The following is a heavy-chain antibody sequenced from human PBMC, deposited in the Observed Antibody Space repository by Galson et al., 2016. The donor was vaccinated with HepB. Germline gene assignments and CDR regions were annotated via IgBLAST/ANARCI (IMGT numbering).Heavy chain of an antibody. J-gene: IGHJ3*02. CDR3: AAGDASGEYYYAYDI. CDR2: MYNNGNS. V-gene: IGHV4-31*03. D-gene: IGHD2/OR15-2a*01. Sequence: TLSLTCSVSGGSVNSGGYYWTWIRQQPGKGLEWIGYMYNNGNSYYNPSLKSRVTISLDMSKNQFSLRLTSVTAADTALYYVAAGDASGEYYYAYDIWGQGTMVTVSS. CDR1: GGSVNSGGYY.